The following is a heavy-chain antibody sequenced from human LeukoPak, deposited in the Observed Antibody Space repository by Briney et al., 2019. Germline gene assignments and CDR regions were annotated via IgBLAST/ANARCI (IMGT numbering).Heavy chain of an antibody. D-gene: IGHD6-19*01. Sequence: SETLCLTCTVSGGSISSYYWSWIRQPAGKGLEWIGRIYTSGSTNYNPSLKSRVTMSVDTSKNQFSLKLSSVTAADTAVYYCARVGGWYRLVGYYGMDVWGQGTTVTVSS. CDR1: GGSISSYY. V-gene: IGHV4-4*07. CDR2: IYTSGST. CDR3: ARVGGWYRLVGYYGMDV. J-gene: IGHJ6*02.